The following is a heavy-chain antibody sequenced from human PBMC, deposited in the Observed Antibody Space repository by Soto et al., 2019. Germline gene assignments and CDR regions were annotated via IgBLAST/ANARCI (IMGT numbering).Heavy chain of an antibody. Sequence: SETLSLTCTVSGGSISSSSYYWGWIRQPPGKGLEWIGSIYYSGSTYYNPSLKSRVTISVDTSKNQFSLKLSSVTAADTAVYYCAKDRLWQQLVVRNYFDYWGQGTLVTVSS. CDR2: IYYSGST. V-gene: IGHV4-39*07. CDR3: AKDRLWQQLVVRNYFDY. CDR1: GGSISSSSYY. J-gene: IGHJ4*02. D-gene: IGHD6-13*01.